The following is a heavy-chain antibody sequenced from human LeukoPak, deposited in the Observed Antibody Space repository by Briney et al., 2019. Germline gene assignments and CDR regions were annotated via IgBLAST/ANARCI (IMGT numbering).Heavy chain of an antibody. CDR2: IYTSGST. J-gene: IGHJ4*02. Sequence: PSETLSLTCTVSDGSINNYYWSWIRQPPGKGLEWIGYIYTSGSTNYNPSLKSRVTISVDTSKNQFSLKLSSVTAADTAVYYCARLPQTTGYSGYDYERDYWGQGTLVTVSS. D-gene: IGHD5-12*01. V-gene: IGHV4-4*09. CDR3: ARLPQTTGYSGYDYERDY. CDR1: DGSINNYY.